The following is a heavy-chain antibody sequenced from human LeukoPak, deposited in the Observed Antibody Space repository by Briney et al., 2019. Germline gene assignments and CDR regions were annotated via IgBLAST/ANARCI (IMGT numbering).Heavy chain of an antibody. CDR3: AKGYINSSGWDYFDY. CDR1: GFTVSSKY. V-gene: IGHV3-53*01. J-gene: IGHJ4*02. D-gene: IGHD6-19*01. Sequence: GGSLRLSCAASGFTVSSKYMSWVRQAPGKGLEWVSLIYGDITTYYADSVKGRFTISRDNSENKVFLQMNSLRAEGTAVYYCAKGYINSSGWDYFDYWGQGTLVSVSS. CDR2: IYGDITT.